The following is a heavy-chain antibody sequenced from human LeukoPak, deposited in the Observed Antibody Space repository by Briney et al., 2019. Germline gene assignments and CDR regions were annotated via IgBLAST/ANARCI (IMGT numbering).Heavy chain of an antibody. J-gene: IGHJ6*02. CDR3: ARGRSNYYGMDV. Sequence: PSETLSLTCSVSDGSINSYYWNWIRRPPGKGLEWIGYIYYNGNTNYSPSLKSQVTMSVDTSKNLFSLKVSSVTAADTAVYYCARGRSNYYGMDVWGQGTTVTVSS. CDR1: DGSINSYY. V-gene: IGHV4-59*01. D-gene: IGHD1-26*01. CDR2: IYYNGNT.